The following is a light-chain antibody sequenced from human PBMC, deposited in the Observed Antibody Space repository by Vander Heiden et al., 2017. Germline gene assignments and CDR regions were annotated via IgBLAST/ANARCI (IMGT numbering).Light chain of an antibody. CDR2: DVS. J-gene: IGLJ2*01. Sequence: QSALTQPASVSGSPGQSITISCPGTGSDIGAYDYVSWYQQHPGKAPKLLIYDVSNRPSGVSDRFSGSKSGNTASLTISGLQAEDEADYYCSSHTSTSTRGIFGGGTKLTVL. CDR1: GSDIGAYDY. V-gene: IGLV2-14*01. CDR3: SSHTSTSTRGI.